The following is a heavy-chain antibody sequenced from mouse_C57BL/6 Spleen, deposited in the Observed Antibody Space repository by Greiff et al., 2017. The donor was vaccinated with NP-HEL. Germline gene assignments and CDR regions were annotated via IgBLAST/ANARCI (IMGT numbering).Heavy chain of an antibody. Sequence: VQRVESGAELMKPGASVKLSCKATGYTFTGYWIEWVKQRPGHGLEWIGEIFPGSGSTNYNEKFKGKATFTADKSSNTAYMQLSSLTTEDSAIYYCARITTVVAWDFCCWGQGTTLTVSS. D-gene: IGHD1-1*01. J-gene: IGHJ2*01. CDR3: ARITTVVAWDFCC. CDR2: IFPGSGST. V-gene: IGHV1-9*01. CDR1: GYTFTGYW.